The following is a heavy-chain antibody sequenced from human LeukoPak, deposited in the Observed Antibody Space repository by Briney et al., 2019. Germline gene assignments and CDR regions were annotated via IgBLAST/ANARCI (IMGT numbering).Heavy chain of an antibody. CDR3: ARDKDYYGMDV. CDR1: GFTFSSYS. CDR2: ISSSSSTI. Sequence: GGSLRLSCAASGFTFSSYSMNWVRQAPGKGLEWVSYISSSSSTIYYADSVKGRFTISRDNAKNSLYLQMNSLRAEDTAVYYCARDKDYYGMDVWGQGTTVTVSS. V-gene: IGHV3-48*01. J-gene: IGHJ6*02.